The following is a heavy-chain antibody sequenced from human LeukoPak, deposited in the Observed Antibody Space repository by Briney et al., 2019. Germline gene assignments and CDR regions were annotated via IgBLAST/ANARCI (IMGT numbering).Heavy chain of an antibody. Sequence: PGGSLRLSXAASGFTFSSYSMNWVRQAPGNGLEWVSSISSSSYIYYADSVKGRFTISRDNAKNSLYLQMNSLRAEDTAVYYCARDRRREVLTQDYWGQGTLVTVSS. CDR3: ARDRRREVLTQDY. D-gene: IGHD1-14*01. V-gene: IGHV3-21*01. CDR2: ISSSSYI. CDR1: GFTFSSYS. J-gene: IGHJ4*02.